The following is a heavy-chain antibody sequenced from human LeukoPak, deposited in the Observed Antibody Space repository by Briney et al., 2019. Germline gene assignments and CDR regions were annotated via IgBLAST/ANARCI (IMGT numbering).Heavy chain of an antibody. CDR2: INPSGGST. V-gene: IGHV1-46*01. CDR3: ARGSVVYASSRFDP. Sequence: GASVKVSCKASGYTFTSYYMHWVRQAPGQGLEWMGIINPSGGSTNYAQKFQGRVTMTRDTSISTAYMELSRLRSEDTAVYYCARGSVVYASSRFDPWGQGTLVTVSS. J-gene: IGHJ5*02. CDR1: GYTFTSYY. D-gene: IGHD2-8*02.